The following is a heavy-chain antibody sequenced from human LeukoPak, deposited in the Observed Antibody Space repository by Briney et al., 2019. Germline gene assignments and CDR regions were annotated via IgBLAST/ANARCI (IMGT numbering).Heavy chain of an antibody. D-gene: IGHD1-26*01. CDR3: TTGIVGVTTPQFDY. V-gene: IGHV3-11*01. CDR1: GFTFSDYY. Sequence: GGSLRLSCAASGFTFSDYYMSWIRQAPGKGLEWVSYISSSGSTIYYADSVKGRFTISRDNAKNSLYLQMNSLRAEDTAVYYCTTGIVGVTTPQFDYWGQGTLVTVSS. J-gene: IGHJ4*02. CDR2: ISSSGSTI.